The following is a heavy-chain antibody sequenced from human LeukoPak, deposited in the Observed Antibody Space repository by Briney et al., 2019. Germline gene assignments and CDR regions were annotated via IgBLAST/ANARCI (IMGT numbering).Heavy chain of an antibody. J-gene: IGHJ3*02. CDR2: IYTTGST. CDR3: ATEKTSGVDAFDI. CDR1: GASIRSYH. D-gene: IGHD1-26*01. V-gene: IGHV4-4*07. Sequence: SETLSLTCTVSGASIRSYHWNWIRQPAGKGLEWIGRIYTTGSTNYNPSLKSRVTMSVDTSKNQFSLKLSSVTAADTAVYYCATEKTSGVDAFDIWGQGTMVTVSS.